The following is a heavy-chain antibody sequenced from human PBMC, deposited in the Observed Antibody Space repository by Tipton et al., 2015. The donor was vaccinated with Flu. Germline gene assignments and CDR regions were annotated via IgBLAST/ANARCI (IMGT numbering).Heavy chain of an antibody. D-gene: IGHD6-19*01. CDR1: GGSISSYY. CDR3: ARQDRDSSGWYRGKYAFDI. J-gene: IGHJ3*02. CDR2: IYYSGST. V-gene: IGHV4-59*08. Sequence: LRLSCTVSGGSISSYYWSWIRQPPGKGLEWIGYIYYSGSTNYNPSLKSRVTISVDTSKNQFSLKLSSVTAADTAVYYCARQDRDSSGWYRGKYAFDIWGQGTMVTVSS.